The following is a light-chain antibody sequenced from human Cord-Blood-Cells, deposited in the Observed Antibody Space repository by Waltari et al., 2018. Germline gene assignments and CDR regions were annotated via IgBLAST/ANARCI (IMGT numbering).Light chain of an antibody. Sequence: DIVMTQSPDSLAVSLGERATINCKSSQSVLYSSNNKNYLAQYQQKPGQPPKLLIYWASTRESGVPDRFSGSGSGTDFTLTISSLQAEDVAVYYCQQYYSTPPWTFGQGTKVEIK. CDR2: WAS. CDR3: QQYYSTPPWT. CDR1: QSVLYSSNNKNY. J-gene: IGKJ1*01. V-gene: IGKV4-1*01.